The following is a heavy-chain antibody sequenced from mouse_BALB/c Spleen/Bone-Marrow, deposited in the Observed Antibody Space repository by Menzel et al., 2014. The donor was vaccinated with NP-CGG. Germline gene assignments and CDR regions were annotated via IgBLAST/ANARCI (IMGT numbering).Heavy chain of an antibody. CDR1: GFDFSRYR. D-gene: IGHD1-1*01. CDR2: INPDSSTI. J-gene: IGHJ3*01. V-gene: IGHV4-1*02. CDR3: ARRGLLRSQGFAY. Sequence: DVQLVESGGGLVQPGGSLKLSCAASGFDFSRYRMSWVRQAPGKGLEWIGEINPDSSTINYTPSLKDKFIISRDNAKNTLYLQMSKVRSEDTALYYCARRGLLRSQGFAYWGQGTLVTVSA.